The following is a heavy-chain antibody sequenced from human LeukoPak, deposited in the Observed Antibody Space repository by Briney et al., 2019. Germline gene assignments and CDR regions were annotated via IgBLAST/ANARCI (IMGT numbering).Heavy chain of an antibody. CDR2: IYSGGST. V-gene: IGHV3-66*02. CDR3: ARACGGDCLYGMDV. D-gene: IGHD2-21*02. Sequence: PGGSLRLSCAASGFTVSSNYMSWVRQAPGRGLGRVPVIYSGGSTYYADSVKGRFTISRDNSKNTLYLQMNSLRAEDTAVYYCARACGGDCLYGMDVWGQGTTVTVSS. J-gene: IGHJ6*02. CDR1: GFTVSSNY.